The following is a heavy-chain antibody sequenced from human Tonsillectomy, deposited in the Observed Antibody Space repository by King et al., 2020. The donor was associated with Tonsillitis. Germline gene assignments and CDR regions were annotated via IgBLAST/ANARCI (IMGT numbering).Heavy chain of an antibody. CDR1: GFTFDDYA. CDR2: ISWNSGRI. CDR3: AKVVSSSWSHDYYGMDV. Sequence: EVQLVESGGGLVQPGRSLRLSCAVSGFTFDDYAMHWVRQAPGKGLEWVSGISWNSGRIGYADSVKGRFTISRDNAQNSLYLQMNSLRTEDTALYYCAKVVSSSWSHDYYGMDVWGQGTTVTVSS. D-gene: IGHD6-6*01. V-gene: IGHV3-9*01. J-gene: IGHJ6*02.